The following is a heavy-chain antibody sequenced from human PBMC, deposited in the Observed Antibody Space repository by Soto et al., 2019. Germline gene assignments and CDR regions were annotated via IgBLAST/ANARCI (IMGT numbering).Heavy chain of an antibody. CDR1: GFTFTSSA. D-gene: IGHD3-3*01. V-gene: IGHV1-58*01. CDR2: IVVGSGNT. CDR3: AAGTIFGVVMDYYYYGMDV. Sequence: SVKVSCKASGFTFTSSAVQWVRQARGQRLEWIGWIVVGSGNTNYAQKFQERVTITRDMSTSTAYMELSSLRSEDTAVYYRAAGTIFGVVMDYYYYGMDVWGQGTTVTVSS. J-gene: IGHJ6*02.